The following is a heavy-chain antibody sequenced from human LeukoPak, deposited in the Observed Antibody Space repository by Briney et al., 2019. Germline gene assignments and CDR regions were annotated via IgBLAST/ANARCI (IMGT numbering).Heavy chain of an antibody. V-gene: IGHV3-7*01. CDR1: GFTFSTYW. D-gene: IGHD6-13*01. CDR3: ARDGYSSSYDY. CDR2: INQDGSEK. J-gene: IGHJ4*02. Sequence: GGSLRLSCAASGFTFSTYWMSWVRQAPGKGLEWVANINQDGSEKYYVDSVKGRFTISRDSAKNSLYLQMNSLRAEDTAVYYCARDGYSSSYDYWGQGTLVTVSS.